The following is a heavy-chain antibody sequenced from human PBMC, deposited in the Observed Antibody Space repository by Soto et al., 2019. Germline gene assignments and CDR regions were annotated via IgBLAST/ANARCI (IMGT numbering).Heavy chain of an antibody. CDR2: IKSETDGGTT. D-gene: IGHD1-26*01. CDR1: GLTFNNAC. J-gene: IGHJ5*02. V-gene: IGHV3-15*01. CDR3: TSEGGYSAWPCWFGH. Sequence: GGSLRLSCAASGLTFNNACMSWVRQTPGKGLEWVGRIKSETDGGTTDYAAPVKGRFIISRDDSKNTLYLQMNSLKVEDTAVYYGTSEGGYSAWPCWFGHWGQGTLVTVSS.